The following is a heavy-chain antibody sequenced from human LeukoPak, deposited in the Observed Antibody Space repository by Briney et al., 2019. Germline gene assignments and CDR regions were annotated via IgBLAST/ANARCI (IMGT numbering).Heavy chain of an antibody. CDR2: VFYDGSNK. D-gene: IGHD1-14*01. V-gene: IGHV3-30*04. Sequence: PGGSLRHSCASSGFTFTSYAWHGVRQAPGKGLEWVAVVFYDGSNKYYADSVKGRFTVSRDNSRNTLHLQMNGLRPEDTAVYYCAGDFTRTTSSIFDYWGTGTPVIVSS. CDR3: AGDFTRTTSSIFDY. J-gene: IGHJ4*02. CDR1: GFTFTSYA.